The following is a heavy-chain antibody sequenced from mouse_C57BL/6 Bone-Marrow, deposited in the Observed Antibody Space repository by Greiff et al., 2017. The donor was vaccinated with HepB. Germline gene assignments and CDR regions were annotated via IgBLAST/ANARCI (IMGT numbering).Heavy chain of an antibody. CDR1: GFNIKDYY. Sequence: EVQLQQSGAELVKPGASVKLSCTASGFNIKDYYMHWVKQRTEQGLEWIGRIDPEDGEPKYAPKFQGKATITADTSSNTAYLQRSSRTSEDTAVYYCARDGSSPYAMDYWGQGTSVTVSS. D-gene: IGHD1-1*01. CDR2: IDPEDGEP. J-gene: IGHJ4*01. V-gene: IGHV14-2*01. CDR3: ARDGSSPYAMDY.